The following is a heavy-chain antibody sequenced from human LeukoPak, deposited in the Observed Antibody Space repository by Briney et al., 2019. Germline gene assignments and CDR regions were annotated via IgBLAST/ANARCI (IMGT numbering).Heavy chain of an antibody. V-gene: IGHV1-2*02. CDR3: ARIGGYLVGDLAAYYYYYMDV. CDR2: INPNSGGT. D-gene: IGHD1-26*01. Sequence: ASVKVSCKASGYTFTGYYMHWVRQAPGQGLEWMGWINPNSGGTNYAQKFQGRVTMTRDTSISTAYMELSRLRSDDTAVYYCARIGGYLVGDLAAYYYYYMDVWGKGTTVTVSS. J-gene: IGHJ6*03. CDR1: GYTFTGYY.